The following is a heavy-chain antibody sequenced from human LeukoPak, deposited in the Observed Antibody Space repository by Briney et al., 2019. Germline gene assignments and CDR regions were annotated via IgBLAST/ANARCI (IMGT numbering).Heavy chain of an antibody. D-gene: IGHD5-12*01. J-gene: IGHJ3*02. Sequence: SETLSLTCTVSGGSISSSSYYWGWIRQPPGKGLEWIGSIYYSGSTYYNPSLKSRVTISVDTSKNQFSLKLSSVTAADTAVYYCARDVGGYDADAFDIWGQGTMVTVSS. CDR2: IYYSGST. CDR3: ARDVGGYDADAFDI. CDR1: GGSISSSSYY. V-gene: IGHV4-39*02.